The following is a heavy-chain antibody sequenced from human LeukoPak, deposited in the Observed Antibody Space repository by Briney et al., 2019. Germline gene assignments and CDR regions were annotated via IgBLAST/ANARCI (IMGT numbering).Heavy chain of an antibody. CDR2: ISSTSAHI. Sequence: PGGSLRLSCAASGFSFNTYSMNWVRQAPGKGLEWVSSISSTSAHIFYADSVKGRFSISRDNSKNTLYLQMTSLRAEDTAVYKCAKDPRDGYDNVYQYFDLWGRGTLVTVSS. V-gene: IGHV3-21*04. D-gene: IGHD5-24*01. CDR1: GFSFNTYS. CDR3: AKDPRDGYDNVYQYFDL. J-gene: IGHJ2*01.